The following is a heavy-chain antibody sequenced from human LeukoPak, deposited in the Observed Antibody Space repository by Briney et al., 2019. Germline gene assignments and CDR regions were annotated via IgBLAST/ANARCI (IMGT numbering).Heavy chain of an antibody. CDR1: GYTFASYG. J-gene: IGHJ6*02. D-gene: IGHD3-3*01. CDR2: INPNSGGT. Sequence: ASVKVSCKASGYTFASYGISWVRQAPGQGLEWMGRINPNSGGTNYAQKFQGRVTMTRDTSISTAYMELSRLRSDDTAVYYCARGEIFGVVNQEYYYYYYGMDVWGQGTTVTVSS. V-gene: IGHV1-2*06. CDR3: ARGEIFGVVNQEYYYYYYGMDV.